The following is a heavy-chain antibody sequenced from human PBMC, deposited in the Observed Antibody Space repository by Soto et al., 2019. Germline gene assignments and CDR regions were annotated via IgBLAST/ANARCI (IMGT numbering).Heavy chain of an antibody. CDR1: GYTFTSYG. CDR3: AREMVRGLRYYYYYYMDV. CDR2: ISAYNGNT. V-gene: IGHV1-18*01. D-gene: IGHD3-10*01. J-gene: IGHJ6*03. Sequence: ASVKVSCKASGYTFTSYGISWVRQAPGQGLEWMGWISAYNGNTNYAQKLQGRVTMTTDTSTSTAYMELRSLRSDDTAVYYCAREMVRGLRYYYYYYMDVWGKGTTVTVSS.